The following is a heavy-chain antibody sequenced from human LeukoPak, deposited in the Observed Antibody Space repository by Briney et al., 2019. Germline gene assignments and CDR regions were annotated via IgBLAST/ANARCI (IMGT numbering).Heavy chain of an antibody. V-gene: IGHV4-59*12. CDR2: IYHSGST. D-gene: IGHD6-19*01. CDR1: GGSISSYY. Sequence: SETLSLICTVSGGSISSYYWSWIQQPPGKGLEWIGYIYHSGSTYYNPSLKSRVTISVDRSKNQFSLKLSSVTAADTAVYYCARGIAVLEYYFDYWGQGTLVTVSS. CDR3: ARGIAVLEYYFDY. J-gene: IGHJ4*02.